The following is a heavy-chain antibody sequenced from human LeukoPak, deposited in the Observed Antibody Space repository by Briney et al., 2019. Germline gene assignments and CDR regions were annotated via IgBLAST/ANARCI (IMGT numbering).Heavy chain of an antibody. D-gene: IGHD3-10*01. V-gene: IGHV3-66*01. CDR1: GFTVSSNY. CDR3: AREAHYGSGSNYYYYGMDV. Sequence: GGSLRLSCVTSGFTVSSNYMNWVRQAPGKGLEWVSVMLGGGSGDTYYADSVKGRFTISRDHSKNTLYLQMNRLRAEDTAVYYCAREAHYGSGSNYYYYGMDVWGQGTTVTVS. CDR2: MLGGGSGDT. J-gene: IGHJ6*02.